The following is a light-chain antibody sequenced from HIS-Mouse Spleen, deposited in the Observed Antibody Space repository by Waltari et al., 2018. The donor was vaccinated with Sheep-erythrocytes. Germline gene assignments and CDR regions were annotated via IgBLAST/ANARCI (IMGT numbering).Light chain of an antibody. V-gene: IGLV2-8*01. CDR3: SSYAGSNNWV. Sequence: QSALTQPPSASGSPGQSVTISCTGTSSDVGGYNYVSWYQQHPGKAPKLMIYAVSKRPSWVPDRFSGSKSGNTASLTVSGLQAEDEADYYCSSYAGSNNWVFGGGTKLTVL. CDR2: AVS. CDR1: SSDVGGYNY. J-gene: IGLJ3*02.